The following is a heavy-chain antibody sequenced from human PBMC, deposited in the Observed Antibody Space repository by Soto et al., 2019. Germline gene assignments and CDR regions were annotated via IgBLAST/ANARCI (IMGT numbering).Heavy chain of an antibody. CDR2: IDHGGST. CDR3: ARAPKPITMIRKQPYYFDY. J-gene: IGHJ4*01. D-gene: IGHD3-10*01. CDR1: GVSFSGYY. Sequence: SETLSLTCAISGVSFSGYYWSWIRQPPGKGLEWIGEIDHGGSTKYNPSLKSRVTISVDTSKRQFSLNLRSVTAADTAVYYCARAPKPITMIRKQPYYFDYWGRGTLVTVSS. V-gene: IGHV4-34*01.